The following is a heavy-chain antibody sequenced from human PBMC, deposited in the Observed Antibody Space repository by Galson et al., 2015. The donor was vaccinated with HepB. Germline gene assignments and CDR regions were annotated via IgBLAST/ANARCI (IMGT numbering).Heavy chain of an antibody. CDR2: IHYGGTT. Sequence: LTCTVSGGSISTRAYYWGWIRQSPRKGLEWIGTIHYGGTTYYNPSLKSRVTLSVDTSKNQFSLNLNSVTAADTAVYNCARLKSIPGHSVWSRYHYPYIDNWGQGTLVIVSS. D-gene: IGHD2-21*01. CDR1: GGSISTRAYY. J-gene: IGHJ4*02. V-gene: IGHV4-39*01. CDR3: ARLKSIPGHSVWSRYHYPYIDN.